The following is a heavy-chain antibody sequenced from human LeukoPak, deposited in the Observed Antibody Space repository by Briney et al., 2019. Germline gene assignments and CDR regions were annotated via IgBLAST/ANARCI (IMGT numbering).Heavy chain of an antibody. D-gene: IGHD6-13*01. CDR3: ARDATLSRIAAAGFDY. CDR2: ISYDGSNK. V-gene: IGHV3-30-3*01. CDR1: GFTFSSYA. J-gene: IGHJ4*02. Sequence: PGRSLRLSCAASGFTFSSYAMHWVRQAPGKGLEWVAVISYDGSNKYYADSVKGRFTISRDNSKNTLYLQMNSLRAEDTAVYYCARDATLSRIAAAGFDYWGQGTLVTVSS.